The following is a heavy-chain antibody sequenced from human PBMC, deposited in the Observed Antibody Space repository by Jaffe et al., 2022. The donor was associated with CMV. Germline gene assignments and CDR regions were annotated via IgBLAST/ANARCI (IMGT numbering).Heavy chain of an antibody. CDR2: IKSKTDGGTTDQTGTI. J-gene: IGHJ4*02. CDR1: GFTFSNAW. D-gene: IGHD5-18*01. CDR3: TRYSYGSYYFDY. Sequence: EVQLVESGGGLVKPGGSLRLSCAASGFTFSNAWMSWVRQAPGKGLEWVGRIKSKTDGGTTDQTGTIDYAASVKGRFTISRDDSRNTLYLQMNSLETEDTAVYYCTRYSYGSYYFDYWGQGTLVSVSS. V-gene: IGHV3-15*01.